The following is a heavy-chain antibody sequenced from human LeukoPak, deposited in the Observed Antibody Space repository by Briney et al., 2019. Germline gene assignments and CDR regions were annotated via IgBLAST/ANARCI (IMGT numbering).Heavy chain of an antibody. CDR1: GFTFSSYE. CDR2: ISGSGGST. V-gene: IGHV3-23*01. Sequence: GGSLRLSCAASGFTFSSYEMNWVRQAPGKGLEWVSAISGSGGSTYYADSVKGRFTISRDNSKNTLYLQMNSLRAEDTAVYYCAKIALSGSYGGPFDYWGQGTLVTVSS. D-gene: IGHD1-26*01. CDR3: AKIALSGSYGGPFDY. J-gene: IGHJ4*02.